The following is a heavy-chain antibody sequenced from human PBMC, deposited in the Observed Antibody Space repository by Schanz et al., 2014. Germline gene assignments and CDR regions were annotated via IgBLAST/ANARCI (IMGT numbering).Heavy chain of an antibody. Sequence: QVQLVQSGADVKKPGSSVRVSCKASGGTFSRLTFSWVRQAPGQGLEWMGRIIPILGIANYAQNFQGRVTITADKSTSTAYMELTSLRSEDTAVYYCAGTYCSSTSCYTGYYYMDVWGKGTTXTVSS. CDR2: IIPILGIA. V-gene: IGHV1-69*02. CDR1: GGTFSRLT. D-gene: IGHD2-2*02. CDR3: AGTYCSSTSCYTGYYYMDV. J-gene: IGHJ6*03.